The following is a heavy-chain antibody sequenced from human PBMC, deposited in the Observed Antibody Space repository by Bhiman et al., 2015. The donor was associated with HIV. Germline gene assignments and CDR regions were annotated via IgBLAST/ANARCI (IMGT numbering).Heavy chain of an antibody. Sequence: QVQLVESGGGVVQPGRSLRLSCAASGFTFSTSGMHWVRQAPGKGMEWVAVISYDGSNKYYADSVKGRFTISRDNSKNTLYLQMNSLRAVDTAVYYCARGSSSALSAERFDPWGQGTLVTVSS. D-gene: IGHD6-6*01. J-gene: IGHJ5*02. CDR1: GFTFSTSG. CDR2: ISYDGSNK. V-gene: IGHV3-30*03. CDR3: ARGSSSALSAERFDP.